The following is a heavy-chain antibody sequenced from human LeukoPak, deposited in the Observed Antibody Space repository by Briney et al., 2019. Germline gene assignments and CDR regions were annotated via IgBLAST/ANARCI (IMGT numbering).Heavy chain of an antibody. CDR2: ISLTGLT. J-gene: IGHJ4*02. D-gene: IGHD1-26*01. Sequence: SETLSLTCGVSGGSISNTNWWSWVRQPPGQGLEWIGEISLTGLTHYNPSLESRVTVSLDKSKNQLSLNLTSVTAADTAVYYCSRESGAFSPFGYWGQGTLVTVLS. CDR1: GGSISNTNW. CDR3: SRESGAFSPFGY. V-gene: IGHV4-4*02.